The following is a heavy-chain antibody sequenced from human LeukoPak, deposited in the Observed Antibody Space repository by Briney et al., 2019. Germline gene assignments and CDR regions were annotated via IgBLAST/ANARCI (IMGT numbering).Heavy chain of an antibody. V-gene: IGHV1-18*01. D-gene: IGHD6-19*01. J-gene: IGHJ3*02. CDR2: ISAYNGNT. CDR3: ARDVRPSSVAVAVDAFDI. Sequence: GASVKVSCKASGYTFTSYGISWVRQAPGQGLEWMGWISAYNGNTNYAQKLQGRVTMTTDTSTSTAYMELRSLRSDDTAVYYCARDVRPSSVAVAVDAFDIWGQGTVVAVSS. CDR1: GYTFTSYG.